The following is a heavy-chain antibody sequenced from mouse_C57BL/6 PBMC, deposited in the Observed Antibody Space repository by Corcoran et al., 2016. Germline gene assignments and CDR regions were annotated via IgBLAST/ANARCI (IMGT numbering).Heavy chain of an antibody. CDR2: IYWDDDK. CDR1: GFSLSTSGMG. CDR3: ARRRGTGTGYFDV. D-gene: IGHD4-1*01. Sequence: QVTLKESGPGILRSSQTLSLTCSFSGFSLSTSGMGVSWIRQPSGKGLEWLAHIYWDDDKRYNPSLKSRLTISKDTSRNQVFLKITSVDTADTATYYCARRRGTGTGYFDVWGTGTTVTVSS. J-gene: IGHJ1*03. V-gene: IGHV8-12*01.